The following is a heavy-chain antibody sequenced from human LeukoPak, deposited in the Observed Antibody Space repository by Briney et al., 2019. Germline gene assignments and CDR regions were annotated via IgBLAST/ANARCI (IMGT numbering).Heavy chain of an antibody. V-gene: IGHV4-59*01. CDR2: IYYSGST. CDR3: ARDPWLGAFGI. CDR1: GGSISSYY. J-gene: IGHJ3*02. Sequence: SETLSLTCTVSGGSISSYYWSWIRQPPGKGLEWIGYIYYSGSTNYNPSLKSRVTISVDTSKNQFSLKLSSVTAADTAVYYCARDPWLGAFGIWGQGTMVTVSS. D-gene: IGHD3-10*01.